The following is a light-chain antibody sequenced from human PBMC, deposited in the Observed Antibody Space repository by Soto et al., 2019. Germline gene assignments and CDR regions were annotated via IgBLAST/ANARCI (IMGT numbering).Light chain of an antibody. J-gene: IGKJ1*01. CDR1: QSLLHSNGYNY. V-gene: IGKV2-28*01. Sequence: DIVMTQSPLSLPVTPGEPASISCRSSQSLLHSNGYNYLDWYLQKPGQSPQLLIYLGSNRASGVPDRFSGSGSGTYFTLKISRVEAEDVGVYYCMQPLQSWSFGQGTKV. CDR2: LGS. CDR3: MQPLQSWS.